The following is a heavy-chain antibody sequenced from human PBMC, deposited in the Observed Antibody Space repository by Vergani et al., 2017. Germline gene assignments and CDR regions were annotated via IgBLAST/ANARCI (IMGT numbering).Heavy chain of an antibody. Sequence: QVQLVQSGAEVKKPGASVKVSCKASGYTFTGYYMHWVRQAPGQGLEWMGWINPNSGGTNYAQKFKGRVTMTRDTYSSTAYKELSRLRSDDTAVYYCAGGGVMVRGGSTPSGNYYYYGMDVWGQGTTVTVSS. V-gene: IGHV1-2*02. CDR3: AGGGVMVRGGSTPSGNYYYYGMDV. CDR2: INPNSGGT. J-gene: IGHJ6*02. D-gene: IGHD3-10*01. CDR1: GYTFTGYY.